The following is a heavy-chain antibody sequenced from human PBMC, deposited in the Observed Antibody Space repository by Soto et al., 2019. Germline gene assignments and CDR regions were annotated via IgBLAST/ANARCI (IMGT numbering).Heavy chain of an antibody. D-gene: IGHD5-12*01. CDR1: GFTVSGYA. Sequence: PAGSLRLSCAASGFTVSGYAMSWVRQAPGKGLEWVSYIGGGGTIIYYADSVKGRFTISRDNSKNTLDLQMNSLRAEDTAVYYCAKDRPSRNSVYDFEADYWGQGTLVTVSS. J-gene: IGHJ4*02. CDR2: IGGGGTII. V-gene: IGHV3-23*01. CDR3: AKDRPSRNSVYDFEADY.